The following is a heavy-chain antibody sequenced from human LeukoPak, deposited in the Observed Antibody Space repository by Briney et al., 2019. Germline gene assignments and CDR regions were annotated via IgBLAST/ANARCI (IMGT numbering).Heavy chain of an antibody. J-gene: IGHJ4*02. V-gene: IGHV3-23*01. Sequence: PGGSLRLSCVTSGFTFSTYAMTWVRQAPGKGPEWVSSINNSGGTTDYSDSVKGRFTVSRDNSKNTLYLQMNSLRAEDTAVYYCAKRVPYSSSSVYFDNWGQGTLVTVSS. CDR3: AKRVPYSSSSVYFDN. CDR2: INNSGGTT. CDR1: GFTFSTYA. D-gene: IGHD6-6*01.